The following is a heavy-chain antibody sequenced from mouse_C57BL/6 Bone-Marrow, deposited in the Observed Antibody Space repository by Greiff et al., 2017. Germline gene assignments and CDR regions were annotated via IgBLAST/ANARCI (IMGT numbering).Heavy chain of an antibody. D-gene: IGHD3-2*01. J-gene: IGHJ2*01. CDR3: TRGDSPGYCDY. CDR1: GYTFTSYW. V-gene: IGHV1-5*01. Sequence: VQLQQSGTVLARPGASVKMSCKTSGYTFTSYWMHWVKQRPGQGLEWIGAIYPGNSDTSYNQKFKGKAKLTAVTSASTAYMELSSLTNEDSAVYYYTRGDSPGYCDYCGQGTTLTVSS. CDR2: IYPGNSDT.